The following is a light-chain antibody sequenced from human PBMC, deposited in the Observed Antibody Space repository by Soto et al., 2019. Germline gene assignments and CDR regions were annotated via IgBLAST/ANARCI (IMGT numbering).Light chain of an antibody. CDR3: SSYTSSSPYVV. Sequence: QSALTQPASVSGSPGQSITISCTGTSSDVGGYNYVSCYHQHPGKAPKLMIYEVSNRPSGVSNRFSGSKSGNTASLTISGLQAEDEADCYCSSYTSSSPYVVFGGGTKLTVL. V-gene: IGLV2-14*01. CDR1: SSDVGGYNY. CDR2: EVS. J-gene: IGLJ2*01.